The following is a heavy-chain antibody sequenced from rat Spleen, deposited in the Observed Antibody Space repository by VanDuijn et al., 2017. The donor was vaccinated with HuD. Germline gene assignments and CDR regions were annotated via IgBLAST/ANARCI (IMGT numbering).Heavy chain of an antibody. V-gene: IGHV5-20*01. CDR2: ISYEGGST. CDR3: TRDRILRSTGFDY. D-gene: IGHD1-6*01. Sequence: EVELVESGGGLVQPGRSLKLSCAASGFTFSDYHMAWVRQAPKKGLEWVASISYEGGSTYYRDSVKGRFTVSRDNAKSSLYLQMDSLRSEDSATYYCTRDRILRSTGFDYWGQGVMVTVSS. J-gene: IGHJ2*01. CDR1: GFTFSDYH.